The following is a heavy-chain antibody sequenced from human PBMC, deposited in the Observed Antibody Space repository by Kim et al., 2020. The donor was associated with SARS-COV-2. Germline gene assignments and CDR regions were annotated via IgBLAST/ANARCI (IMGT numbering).Heavy chain of an antibody. CDR2: MTASGDST. D-gene: IGHD3-10*01. Sequence: GGSLRLSCAASGFSFNTYAMTWVRQAPGKGPEWVATMTASGDSTDYSDSVRGRFVISRDNARNMVFLQMNNLRADDTATYYCVKSTLLRGVILAGNAFDLWGPGSLVSVSS. J-gene: IGHJ3*01. CDR3: VKSTLLRGVILAGNAFDL. V-gene: IGHV3-23*01. CDR1: GFSFNTYA.